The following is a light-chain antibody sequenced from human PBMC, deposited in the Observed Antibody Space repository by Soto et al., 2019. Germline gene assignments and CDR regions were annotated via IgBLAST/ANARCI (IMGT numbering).Light chain of an antibody. V-gene: IGKV3-11*01. CDR1: QSISGY. J-gene: IGKJ5*01. CDR2: DAS. Sequence: EIVLTQSPATLSLSPGERATLSCRASQSISGYLAWYQQKPGQAPRLLIYDASNRATGIPARFSGSGSETDFTLSISTLESEDFAVYYCQQRSNWPHSITFGQGTRLEIK. CDR3: QQRSNWPHSIT.